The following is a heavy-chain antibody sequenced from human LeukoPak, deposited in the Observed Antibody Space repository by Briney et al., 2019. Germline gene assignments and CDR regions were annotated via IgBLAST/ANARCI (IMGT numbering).Heavy chain of an antibody. CDR1: RFTFSTYG. J-gene: IGHJ6*02. CDR2: VWHDGSNK. D-gene: IGHD1-26*01. V-gene: IGHV3-33*01. CDR3: TRDRGRDAPMDG. Sequence: GGSLRLSCAASRFTFSTYGMHWVRQAPGKGLEWVAVVWHDGSNKNYADSVRGRFTISRDNSENTLFLHMSSLRAEDTAAYYCTRDRGRDAPMDGWGQATTVTASS.